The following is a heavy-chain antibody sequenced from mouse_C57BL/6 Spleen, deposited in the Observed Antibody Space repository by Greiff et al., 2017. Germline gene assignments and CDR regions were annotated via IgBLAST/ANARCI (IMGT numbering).Heavy chain of an antibody. J-gene: IGHJ4*01. CDR2: IYPGDGDT. V-gene: IGHV1-82*01. Sequence: VQLQQSGPELVKPGASVKISCKASGYAFSSSWMNWVKQRPGQGLEWIGRIYPGDGDTNYNGKFKGKATLTADKSSSTAYMQLSSLTSEDSAVYFCARGGEYAMDYWGQGTSVTVSS. CDR1: GYAFSSSW. CDR3: ARGGEYAMDY.